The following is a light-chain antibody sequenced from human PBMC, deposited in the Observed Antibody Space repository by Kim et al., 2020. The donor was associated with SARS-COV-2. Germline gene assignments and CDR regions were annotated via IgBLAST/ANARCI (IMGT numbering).Light chain of an antibody. Sequence: LSASVGDRVTITCRASQTFTSSLAWFQQKPGKAPKLLIYKVSTLQGGVPTRFSGSGSGTEFTLTISSLQPDDFATYYCQQYTIFSTFGQGTKLEI. V-gene: IGKV1-5*03. CDR1: QTFTSS. CDR2: KVS. J-gene: IGKJ2*01. CDR3: QQYTIFST.